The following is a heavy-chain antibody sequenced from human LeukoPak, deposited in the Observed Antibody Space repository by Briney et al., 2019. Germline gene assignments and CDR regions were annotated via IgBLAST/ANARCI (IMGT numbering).Heavy chain of an antibody. Sequence: GGSLRLSCAASGFNFGSQWMHWARQAPGKGLVWVSRITGDGSSTSYADSVKGRFTISRDNSKNTLYLQMNSLRAEDTAVYYCAKAYGSGSYFAQYFFDYWGQGTLVTVSS. V-gene: IGHV3-74*01. D-gene: IGHD3-10*01. CDR1: GFNFGSQW. J-gene: IGHJ4*02. CDR2: ITGDGSST. CDR3: AKAYGSGSYFAQYFFDY.